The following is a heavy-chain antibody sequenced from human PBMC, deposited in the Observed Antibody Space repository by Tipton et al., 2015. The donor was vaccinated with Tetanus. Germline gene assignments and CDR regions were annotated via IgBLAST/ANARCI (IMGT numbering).Heavy chain of an antibody. D-gene: IGHD5-24*01. CDR1: GDSITSSRYY. J-gene: IGHJ4*02. CDR2: ISGSRLTP. CDR3: ATDPQMAY. Sequence: GLVKPSEPLSLTCTISGDSITSSRYYWGWVRQAPGNGLEWVAAISGSRLTPYYADSLKGRFTISRDNSKNTLSLQLNSLRADDTAVYYCATDPQMAYWGQGTLVTVSS. V-gene: IGHV3-23*01.